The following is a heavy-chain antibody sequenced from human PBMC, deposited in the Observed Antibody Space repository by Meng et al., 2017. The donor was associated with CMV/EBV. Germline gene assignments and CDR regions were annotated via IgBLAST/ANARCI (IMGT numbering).Heavy chain of an antibody. CDR2: IWYDGSNK. CDR1: GFTFSSYG. J-gene: IGHJ6*02. V-gene: IGHV3-33*01. Sequence: GGSLRLSCAASGFTFSSYGMHWVRQAPGKGLEWVAVIWYDGSNKYYADSVKGRLTISRDNSKNTLYLQMNSLRAEDTAVYYCAREERSGWKYYYGMDVWGQGTTVTVSS. D-gene: IGHD6-19*01. CDR3: AREERSGWKYYYGMDV.